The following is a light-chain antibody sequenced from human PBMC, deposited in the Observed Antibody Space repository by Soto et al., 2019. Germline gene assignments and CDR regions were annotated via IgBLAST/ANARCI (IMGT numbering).Light chain of an antibody. CDR1: QSIDTA. CDR2: RAS. CDR3: QQYGRFLT. V-gene: IGKV1-5*03. J-gene: IGKJ2*01. Sequence: DIQMTQSPSTLSASVGDRVTITCRASQSIDTALAWYQQKPGKAPNLLIYRASNLESGVPSRFSGSGSGTEFTLAISNLPPDGLSTYYCQQYGRFLTFGQGTKLELK.